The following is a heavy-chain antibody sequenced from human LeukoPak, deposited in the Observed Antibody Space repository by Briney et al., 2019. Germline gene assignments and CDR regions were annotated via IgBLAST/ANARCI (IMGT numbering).Heavy chain of an antibody. Sequence: PGGSLRLSCTASGFSFSYYDMNWVRQAPGKGLEWISYLSHTSGSEYYADSVRGRFTVSRDNAQNSFYLQMDSLRVDDTAVYYCARDHTSDHFFDSWGQGTLVTVSS. CDR2: LSHTSGSE. CDR3: ARDHTSDHFFDS. CDR1: GFSFSYYD. V-gene: IGHV3-48*01. J-gene: IGHJ4*02. D-gene: IGHD2/OR15-2a*01.